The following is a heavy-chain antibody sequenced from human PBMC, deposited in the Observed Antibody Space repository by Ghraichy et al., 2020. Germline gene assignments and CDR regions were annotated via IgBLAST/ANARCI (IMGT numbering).Heavy chain of an antibody. CDR2: TSYDGSNK. Sequence: GEYLNISCAVSGFTFSRYGMHWVRQAPGKGLEWVAVTSYDGSNKNFADSVKGRFTISRDNSKNTLYLQMNSLRAEDTAVYYCAKERESSGYYSFRGDYYGMDVWGQGTTVTVSS. CDR1: GFTFSRYG. CDR3: AKERESSGYYSFRGDYYGMDV. V-gene: IGHV3-30*18. D-gene: IGHD3-22*01. J-gene: IGHJ6*02.